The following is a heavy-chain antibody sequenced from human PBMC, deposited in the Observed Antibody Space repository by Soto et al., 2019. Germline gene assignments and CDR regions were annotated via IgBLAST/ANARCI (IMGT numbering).Heavy chain of an antibody. Sequence: ASVKVSCKASGYTFTAHYMHWVRQAPGQGLEWMGWINPNSGGTNYAQKFRGWVTMTRDTSINTAYMELNSLTSDDTAIYYCVRPVGVAATGSDAFDIWGQGTMVTVSS. V-gene: IGHV1-2*04. CDR2: INPNSGGT. J-gene: IGHJ3*02. CDR1: GYTFTAHY. CDR3: VRPVGVAATGSDAFDI. D-gene: IGHD1-26*01.